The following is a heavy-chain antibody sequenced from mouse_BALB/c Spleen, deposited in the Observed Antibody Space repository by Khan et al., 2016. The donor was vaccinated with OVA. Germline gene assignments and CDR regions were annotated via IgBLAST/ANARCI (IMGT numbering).Heavy chain of an antibody. D-gene: IGHD1-1*02. V-gene: IGHV2-6-5*01. Sequence: QVRLQQSGPGLVAPSRNLSITCTVSGFSLSDYGVSWIRQPPGKGLEWLGVIWGGGSTYYNSVLKSRLSISKDNSKSQVFLKMSSLQSDDTAMFYCAKGVLYYYNAMDYWGQGISVTVSS. CDR2: IWGGGST. CDR3: AKGVLYYYNAMDY. CDR1: GFSLSDYG. J-gene: IGHJ4*01.